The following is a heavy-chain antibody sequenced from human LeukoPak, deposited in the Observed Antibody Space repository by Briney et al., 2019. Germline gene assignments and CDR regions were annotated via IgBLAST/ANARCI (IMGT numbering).Heavy chain of an antibody. D-gene: IGHD2-2*01. CDR3: ARGGIVVVPAAIRWFDP. CDR2: INPSGGST. V-gene: IGHV1-46*01. Sequence: GASVKVSCKASGYTFTSYYMHWVRQAPGQGLEWMEIINPSGGSTSYAQKFQGRVTMTRDTSTSTVYMELSSLRSEDTAVYYCARGGIVVVPAAIRWFDPWGQGTLVTVSS. J-gene: IGHJ5*02. CDR1: GYTFTSYY.